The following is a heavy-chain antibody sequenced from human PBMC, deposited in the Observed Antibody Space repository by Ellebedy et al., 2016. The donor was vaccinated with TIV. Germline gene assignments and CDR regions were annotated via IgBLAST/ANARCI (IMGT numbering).Heavy chain of an antibody. CDR2: IKSKTDGGTT. CDR1: GFTFSNAW. CDR3: TTFVVVTAILDY. J-gene: IGHJ4*02. V-gene: IGHV3-15*01. Sequence: GESLKISCAASGFTFSNAWMSWVRQAPGKGLEWVGRIKSKTDGGTTDYAAPVKGRFTISRDDSKNTLYLQMNSLKTEDTAVYYCTTFVVVTAILDYWGQGTLVTVSS. D-gene: IGHD2-21*02.